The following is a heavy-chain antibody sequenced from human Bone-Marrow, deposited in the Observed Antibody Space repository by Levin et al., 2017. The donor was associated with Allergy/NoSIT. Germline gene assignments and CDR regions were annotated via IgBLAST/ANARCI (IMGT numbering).Heavy chain of an antibody. CDR1: GGSISSSHW. V-gene: IGHV4-4*02. Sequence: PSETLSLTCAVSGGSISSSHWWSWVRQPPGKGLEWIAEIYHSGRTIYNPSLKSRVTMSVDKSKNQFSLKVTSVTGADTAVYFCARRSDYDPCNFDYWGQGTLVPVSS. CDR2: IYHSGRT. J-gene: IGHJ4*02. D-gene: IGHD5-12*01. CDR3: ARRSDYDPCNFDY.